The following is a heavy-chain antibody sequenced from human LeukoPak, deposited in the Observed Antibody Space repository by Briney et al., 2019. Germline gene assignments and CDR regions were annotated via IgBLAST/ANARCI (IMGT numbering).Heavy chain of an antibody. D-gene: IGHD2-15*01. J-gene: IGHJ4*02. CDR2: ITSKVYGGTT. V-gene: IGHV3-49*04. CDR1: GFTFGDYA. Sequence: PGGSLRLSCTASGFTFGDYAMTWVRQAPGKGLEWVGFITSKVYGGTTEYATSVKGRFTISRDDSKSIAYLQVNSLKTEDTAVYYCTRMIYCSGGSCSFDYWGQGTLVTVSS. CDR3: TRMIYCSGGSCSFDY.